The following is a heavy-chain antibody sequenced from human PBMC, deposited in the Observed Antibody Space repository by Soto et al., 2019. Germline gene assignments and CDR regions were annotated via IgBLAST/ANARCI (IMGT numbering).Heavy chain of an antibody. CDR2: ISSSSSYI. CDR1: GFTFSSYS. Sequence: GGSLRLSCAASGFTFSSYSMNWVRQAPGKGLEWVSSISSSSSYIYYADSVKGRFTISRDNAKNSLYLQMNSLRAEDTAVYYCARVYYDSSGYPRYYFDYWGQGTLVTVS. CDR3: ARVYYDSSGYPRYYFDY. J-gene: IGHJ4*02. V-gene: IGHV3-21*01. D-gene: IGHD3-22*01.